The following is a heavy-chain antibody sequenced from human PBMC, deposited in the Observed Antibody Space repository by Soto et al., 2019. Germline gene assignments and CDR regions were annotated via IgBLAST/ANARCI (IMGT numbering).Heavy chain of an antibody. V-gene: IGHV3-30*18. CDR1: GFTFSSYG. Sequence: GGSLRLSCAASGFTFSSYGMHWVRQAPGKGLEWVAVISYDGSNKYYADSVKGRFTISRDNSKNTLYLQMNSLRAEDTAVYYCAKEDFRYYYYYMDVWGKGTTVTVSS. CDR2: ISYDGSNK. J-gene: IGHJ6*03. D-gene: IGHD3-3*01. CDR3: AKEDFRYYYYYMDV.